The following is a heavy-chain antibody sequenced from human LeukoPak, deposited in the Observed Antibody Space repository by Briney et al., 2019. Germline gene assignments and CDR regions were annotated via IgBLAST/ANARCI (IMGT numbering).Heavy chain of an antibody. Sequence: GGSLRLSCAASGFTVSSNYMSWVRQAPGKGLEWVSVIYSGGSTYYADSVKGRFTISRDNSKNTLYLQMNSLRAEDTAVYYCARDPSDYGDRRGYYYGMDVWGQGTTVTVSS. CDR1: GFTVSSNY. V-gene: IGHV3-66*01. CDR2: IYSGGST. CDR3: ARDPSDYGDRRGYYYGMDV. J-gene: IGHJ6*02. D-gene: IGHD4-17*01.